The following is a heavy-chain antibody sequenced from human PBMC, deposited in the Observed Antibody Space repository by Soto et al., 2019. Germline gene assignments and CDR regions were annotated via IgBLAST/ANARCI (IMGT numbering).Heavy chain of an antibody. CDR1: GFTFTTYA. CDR2: ISGSGGST. CDR3: AANYYYDSSGRYFQH. Sequence: GGSLRLSCAASGFTFTTYAMNWVRQAPGKGLEWVSAISGSGGSTYYADSVKGRFTISRDNSKNMLYLQMNTLRAEDTAVYYCAANYYYDSSGRYFQHWGQGTLVTVSS. J-gene: IGHJ1*01. V-gene: IGHV3-23*01. D-gene: IGHD3-22*01.